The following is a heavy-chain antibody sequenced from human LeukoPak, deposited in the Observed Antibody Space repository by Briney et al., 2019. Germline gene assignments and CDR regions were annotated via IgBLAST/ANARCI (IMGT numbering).Heavy chain of an antibody. J-gene: IGHJ5*02. D-gene: IGHD5-18*01. CDR1: GGSISSYY. CDR3: ARGSGGYSYGLRFDP. V-gene: IGHV4-59*12. Sequence: SETLSLTCTVSGGSISSYYWSWIRQPPGKGLEWIGYISYSGSTNYNPSLKSRVTISVDTSKNQFSLKLSSVTAADTAVYYCARGSGGYSYGLRFDPWGQGTLVTVSS. CDR2: ISYSGST.